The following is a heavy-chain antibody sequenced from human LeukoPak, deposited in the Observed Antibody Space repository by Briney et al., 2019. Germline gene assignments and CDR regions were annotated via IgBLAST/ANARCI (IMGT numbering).Heavy chain of an antibody. J-gene: IGHJ4*02. Sequence: GASVKVSCKASGGTFSSYAISWVRQAPGQGLEWMGWISAYNGNTNYAQKLQGRVTMTTDTSTSTAYMELRSLRSDDTAVYYCARDRFYDSSGHDYWGQGTLVTVSS. CDR2: ISAYNGNT. D-gene: IGHD3-22*01. CDR3: ARDRFYDSSGHDY. V-gene: IGHV1-18*01. CDR1: GGTFSSYA.